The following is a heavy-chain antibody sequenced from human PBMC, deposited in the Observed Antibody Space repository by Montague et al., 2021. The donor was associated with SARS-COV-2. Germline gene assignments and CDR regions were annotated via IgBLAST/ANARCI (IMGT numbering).Heavy chain of an antibody. CDR1: GFSLSTSGMC. Sequence: PALVKPTQTLTLTCTFSGFSLSTSGMCVSWIRQPPGKALEWLALXDWDDDKYYSTSLKTRLTISKDTSKNQVVLTMTNMDPVDTATYYCARSYYDILTGYYVAFQSWSQGTLVTVSS. D-gene: IGHD3-9*01. J-gene: IGHJ5*02. CDR3: ARSYYDILTGYYVAFQS. V-gene: IGHV2-70*01. CDR2: XDWDDDK.